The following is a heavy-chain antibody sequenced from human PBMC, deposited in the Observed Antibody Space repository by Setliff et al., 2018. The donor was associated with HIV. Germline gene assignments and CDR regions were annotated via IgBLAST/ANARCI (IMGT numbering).Heavy chain of an antibody. J-gene: IGHJ5*02. CDR2: IYQSGNT. V-gene: IGHV4-38-2*01. CDR1: GYSISSGFY. D-gene: IGHD2-15*01. Sequence: SETLSLTCAVSGYSISSGFYWSWMRQPPGKGLEWIGSIYQSGNTNYNPSLESRLTISVDTAKNQFSLKLSSVTAADTAVYHCAAATTLLSPRAWGQGTLVTVSS. CDR3: AAATTLLSPRA.